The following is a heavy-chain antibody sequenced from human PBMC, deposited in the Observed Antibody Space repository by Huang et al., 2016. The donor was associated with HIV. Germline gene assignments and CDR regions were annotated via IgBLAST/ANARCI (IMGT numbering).Heavy chain of an antibody. V-gene: IGHV7-4-1*02. CDR1: GYTFTNYS. D-gene: IGHD3-9*01. CDR3: ARYRLTGTFLDS. J-gene: IGHJ4*02. Sequence: QVQLVQSGSELRKPGASVKGSCKASGYTFTNYSLIWVRQAPGQGLEWMGWINTKTGKPTYAQGLTVRFVFSLDTTVNTAYLQISSLKTDDTAKYFCARYRLTGTFLDSWGQGTQVTVSS. CDR2: INTKTGKP.